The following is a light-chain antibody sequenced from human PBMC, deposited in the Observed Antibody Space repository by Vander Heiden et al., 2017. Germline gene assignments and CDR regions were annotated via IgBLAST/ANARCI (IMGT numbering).Light chain of an antibody. J-gene: IGLJ2*01. CDR3: AAWDATLNGPV. CDR1: GSNIGSNL. V-gene: IGLV1-44*01. Sequence: QSLLTQPPSASGTPGQRVSTSCSGSGSNIGSNLVNWYQQLPGAAPKLLSYSNDQRPSGVPDRFSGSKSGTSASMAISGLQSEDEADYYCAAWDATLNGPVFGGGTKLTVL. CDR2: SND.